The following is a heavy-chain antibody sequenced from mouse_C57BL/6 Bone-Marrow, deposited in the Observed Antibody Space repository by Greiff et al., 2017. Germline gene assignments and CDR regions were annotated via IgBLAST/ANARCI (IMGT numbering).Heavy chain of an antibody. J-gene: IGHJ4*01. V-gene: IGHV1-11*01. CDR1: GYTFTDHI. CDR2: IYPVSGET. CDR3: GRITTVVAPYAMDY. Sequence: QVQLKESGAELASPGASVTLSCKASGYTFTDHIMNWVKKRPGQGLEWIGRIYPVSGETNYNQKFMGKATFSVDRSSSTVYMVLNSLTSEDPAVYYCGRITTVVAPYAMDYWGQGTSVTVSS. D-gene: IGHD1-1*01.